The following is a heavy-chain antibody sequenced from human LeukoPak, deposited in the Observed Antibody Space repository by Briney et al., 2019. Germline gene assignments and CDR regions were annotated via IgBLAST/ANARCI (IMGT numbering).Heavy chain of an antibody. V-gene: IGHV3-23*01. Sequence: GGSLRLSCAASGFTFSSYAMSWVRQAPGKGLEWVSGISGSGGSTYYADSVKGRFTISRDNSKNTLYLQMNSLRAEDTAVYYCAKKRAYRGSGSYSDYWGQGTLVTVSS. CDR3: AKKRAYRGSGSYSDY. CDR1: GFTFSSYA. D-gene: IGHD3-10*01. J-gene: IGHJ4*02. CDR2: ISGSGGST.